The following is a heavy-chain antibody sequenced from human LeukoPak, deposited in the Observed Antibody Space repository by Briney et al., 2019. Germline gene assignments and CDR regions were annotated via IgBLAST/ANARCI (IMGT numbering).Heavy chain of an antibody. CDR2: ISSSSSYI. V-gene: IGHV3-21*01. CDR3: ARTGIVGAPDAFDI. J-gene: IGHJ3*02. Sequence: GGSLRLSCAASGFTFSSYSMNWVRQAPGKGLEWVSSISSSSSYIYYADSVKGRFTISRDNAKNSLYLQTNSLRAEDTAVYYCARTGIVGAPDAFDIWGQGTMVTVSS. CDR1: GFTFSSYS. D-gene: IGHD1-26*01.